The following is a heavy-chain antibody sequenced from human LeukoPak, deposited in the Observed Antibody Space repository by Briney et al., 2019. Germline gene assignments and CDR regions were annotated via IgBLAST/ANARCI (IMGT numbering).Heavy chain of an antibody. J-gene: IGHJ6*02. D-gene: IGHD1-14*01. CDR2: IYHSGST. Sequence: PSETLSLTCTVSGGSVSSGSYYWSWIRQPPGKGLEWIGYIYHSGSTYYNPSLKSRVTISVDRSKNQFSLKLSSVTAADTAVYYCARAPSLTEAGMDVWGQGTTVTVSS. CDR1: GGSVSSGSYY. CDR3: ARAPSLTEAGMDV. V-gene: IGHV4-30-2*01.